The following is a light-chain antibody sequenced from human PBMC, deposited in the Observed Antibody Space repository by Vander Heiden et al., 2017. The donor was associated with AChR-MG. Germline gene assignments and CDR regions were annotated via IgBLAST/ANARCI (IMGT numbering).Light chain of an antibody. J-gene: IGKJ4*01. CDR3: QHLNSYPLT. CDR1: QDISSY. V-gene: IGKV1-9*01. Sequence: DIQLTQSPSFLSASVGDRVTITCRASQDISSYLAWYQQKPGKAPKLLIYTASTVQSGVPSRFGGSGSGTEFTLTISSLQPEDFATYYCQHLNSYPLTFGGGTKVEI. CDR2: TAS.